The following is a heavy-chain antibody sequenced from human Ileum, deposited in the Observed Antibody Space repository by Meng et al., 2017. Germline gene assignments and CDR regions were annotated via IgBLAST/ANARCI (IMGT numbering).Heavy chain of an antibody. J-gene: IGHJ4*02. CDR2: IYDSGST. CDR1: GGSISSGGYY. CDR3: ARGGTAYFDY. Sequence: QVQLQEPGPGLVKPSQTLSLTCTVSGGSISSGGYYWSWIRQHPGKGLEWIGYIYDSGSTYYNPSLKSRIAISGDTSKNQFSLNLSSVTAADTAVYYCARGGTAYFDYWGQGTLVTVSS. V-gene: IGHV4-31*03. D-gene: IGHD1-1*01.